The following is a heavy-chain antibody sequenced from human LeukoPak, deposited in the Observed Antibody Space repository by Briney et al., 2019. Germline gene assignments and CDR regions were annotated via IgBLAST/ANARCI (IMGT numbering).Heavy chain of an antibody. V-gene: IGHV3-23*01. CDR1: GFTFSSYA. CDR3: ARLVLWFGELLPLGFDY. CDR2: ISGSGGST. J-gene: IGHJ4*02. Sequence: GGSLRLSCAASGFTFSSYAMSWVRQAPGKGLEWVSAISGSGGSTYYADSVKGRFTISRDNSKNTLYLQMNSLRAEDTAVYYCARLVLWFGELLPLGFDYWGQGTLVTVSS. D-gene: IGHD3-10*01.